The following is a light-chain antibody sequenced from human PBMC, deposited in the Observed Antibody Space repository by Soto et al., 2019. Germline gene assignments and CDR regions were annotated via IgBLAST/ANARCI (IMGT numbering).Light chain of an antibody. Sequence: TGLTQSPASLSASPDHSVTIARRASQSVDRYLAWYQHKPGQAPRLLIYDTSNRATGIPARFSGSGSGTDFTLTISSLEPEDFAVYFCHQRTNWPITFGQGTRLEIK. CDR2: DTS. J-gene: IGKJ5*01. CDR1: QSVDRY. CDR3: HQRTNWPIT. V-gene: IGKV3-11*01.